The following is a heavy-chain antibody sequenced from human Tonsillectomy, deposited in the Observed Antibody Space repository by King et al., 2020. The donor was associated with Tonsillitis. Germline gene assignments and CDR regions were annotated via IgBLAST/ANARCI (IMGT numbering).Heavy chain of an antibody. D-gene: IGHD4-17*01. V-gene: IGHV1-2*02. Sequence: QLVQSGAEVKRPGASVRVSCKASGYTFSDHYLHWVRQAPGQGLEWMGWSNPNSGGTNYAQKFQGRVTMTRDTSISTAYMELSRLRSDDTAEYYSARYPSETYDYSNYGLDVWGQGTTFTVSS. CDR3: ARYPSETYDYSNYGLDV. J-gene: IGHJ6*02. CDR1: GYTFSDHY. CDR2: SNPNSGGT.